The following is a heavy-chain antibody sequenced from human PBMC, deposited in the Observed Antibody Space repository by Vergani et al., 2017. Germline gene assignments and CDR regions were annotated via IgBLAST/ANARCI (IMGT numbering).Heavy chain of an antibody. CDR1: GGTFSSYA. J-gene: IGHJ4*02. D-gene: IGHD6-13*01. CDR3: ARARDRQLDTLIDY. V-gene: IGHV1-69*01. CDR2: IIPIFGTA. Sequence: QVQLVQSGAEVKKPGSSVKVSCKASGGTFSSYAISWVRQAPGQGLEWMGGIIPIFGTANYAQKFQGRVTITSDESTSTAYMERSSLRSEDTAVYYCARARDRQLDTLIDYWGQGTLVTVSS.